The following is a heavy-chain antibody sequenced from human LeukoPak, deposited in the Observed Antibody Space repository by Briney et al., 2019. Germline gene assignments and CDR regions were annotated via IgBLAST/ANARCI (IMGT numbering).Heavy chain of an antibody. J-gene: IGHJ3*02. CDR1: GYTFTGYY. Sequence: ASVKVSCKASGYTFTGYYMHWVRQAPGQGLEWMGWINPNSGGTNYAQKLQGRVTMTTDTSTSTAYMELRSLRSDDTAVYYCARDDVAAPQDAFDIWGQGTMVTVSS. CDR2: INPNSGGT. CDR3: ARDDVAAPQDAFDI. D-gene: IGHD2-15*01. V-gene: IGHV1-2*02.